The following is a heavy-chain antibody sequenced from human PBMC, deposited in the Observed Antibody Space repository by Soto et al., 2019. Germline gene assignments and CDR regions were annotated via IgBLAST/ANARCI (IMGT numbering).Heavy chain of an antibody. Sequence: QVQLVQSGAEVKKPGSSVKVSCKASGGTFSSYTISWVRQAPGQGLEWMGRIIPILGIANYAQKFQGRVTITADKSTSTAYMELSSLRSEDTAVYYCARETRKIAVAAFDPWGQGTLVTVSS. V-gene: IGHV1-69*08. D-gene: IGHD6-19*01. CDR3: ARETRKIAVAAFDP. J-gene: IGHJ5*02. CDR2: IIPILGIA. CDR1: GGTFSSYT.